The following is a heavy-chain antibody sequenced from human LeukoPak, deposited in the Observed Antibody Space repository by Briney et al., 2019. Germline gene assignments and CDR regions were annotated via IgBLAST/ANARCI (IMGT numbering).Heavy chain of an antibody. Sequence: SETLSLTCTVSGGSISSYYWSWIRQPAGKGLEWIGRIYTSGSTNYNPSLKSRVTISVDTSKNQFSLKLSSVTAADTAVYYCACYYDSSGYYWDDAFDIWGQGTMVTVSS. CDR3: ACYYDSSGYYWDDAFDI. V-gene: IGHV4-4*07. J-gene: IGHJ3*02. CDR1: GGSISSYY. CDR2: IYTSGST. D-gene: IGHD3-22*01.